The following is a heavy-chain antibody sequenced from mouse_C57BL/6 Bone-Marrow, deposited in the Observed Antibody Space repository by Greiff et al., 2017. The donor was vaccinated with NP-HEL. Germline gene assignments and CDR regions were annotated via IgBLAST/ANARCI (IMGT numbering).Heavy chain of an antibody. CDR3: AICYSSSDWYFDV. CDR2: IYPNNGTT. J-gene: IGHJ1*03. CDR1: GYSFTDYY. D-gene: IGHD1-1*01. V-gene: IGHV1-39*01. Sequence: VQLQQSGPELVKPGASMKISCKASGYSFTDYYMNWVKQSNGKSLEWIGVIYPNNGTTSYNQKFKGKATLTVDQSSSTAYMQLNSLTSEDSAVYYCAICYSSSDWYFDVWGTGTTVTVSS.